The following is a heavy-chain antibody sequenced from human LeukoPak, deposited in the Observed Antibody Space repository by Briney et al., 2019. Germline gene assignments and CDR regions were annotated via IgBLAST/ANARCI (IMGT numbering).Heavy chain of an antibody. CDR1: GFTFSSYS. V-gene: IGHV3-21*04. D-gene: IGHD3-9*01. Sequence: KTGGSLRLSCAASGFTFSSYSMNWVRQAPGKGLEWVSSISSSSSYIYYADSVKSRFTISRDNAKNSLYLQMNSLRAGDTAVYYCARSFDPDPWFDPWGQGTLVTVSS. CDR2: ISSSSSYI. CDR3: ARSFDPDPWFDP. J-gene: IGHJ5*02.